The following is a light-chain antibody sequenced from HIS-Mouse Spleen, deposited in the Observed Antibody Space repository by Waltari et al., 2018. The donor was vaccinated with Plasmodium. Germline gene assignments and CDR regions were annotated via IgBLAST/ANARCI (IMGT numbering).Light chain of an antibody. CDR3: CSYAGSSTFV. V-gene: IGLV2-23*03. Sequence: QSALTQPASVSGSPGQSITISCTGTSSDVGSYNLVSWYQQHPGKAPKLVLYEGSKLPSGVSNRFSGFKSGNTASLTISGLHAEYEADYYCCSYAGSSTFVFGGGTKLTVL. J-gene: IGLJ3*02. CDR1: SSDVGSYNL. CDR2: EGS.